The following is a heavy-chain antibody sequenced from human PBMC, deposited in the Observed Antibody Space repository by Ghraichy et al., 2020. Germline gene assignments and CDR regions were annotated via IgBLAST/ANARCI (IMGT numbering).Heavy chain of an antibody. CDR3: ARARGDGAADY. V-gene: IGHV3-48*01. CDR2: IGTSSPI. D-gene: IGHD4-17*01. CDR1: GFAFSSYS. J-gene: IGHJ4*02. Sequence: ESLHISCAASGFAFSSYSMNWVRQAPGKGLEWVSYIGTSSPIYYADSVKGRFTISRDNAKKSLYLQMNSLRAADTAVYYCARARGDGAADYWGQGTLVTVSS.